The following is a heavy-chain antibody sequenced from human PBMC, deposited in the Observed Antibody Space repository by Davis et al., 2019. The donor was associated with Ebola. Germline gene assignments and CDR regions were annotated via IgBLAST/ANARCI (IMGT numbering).Heavy chain of an antibody. CDR1: GFTFSSYA. CDR3: VNSPVKGSGYYYVHYYYGMDV. D-gene: IGHD3-22*01. Sequence: GESLKISCSASGFTFSSYAMHWVRQAPGEGLEYVSAISSNGGSTYYADSVKGRFTISRDNSKNTLYLQMSSLRAEDTAVYYCVNSPVKGSGYYYVHYYYGMDVWGQGTTVTVSS. V-gene: IGHV3-64D*08. CDR2: ISSNGGST. J-gene: IGHJ6*02.